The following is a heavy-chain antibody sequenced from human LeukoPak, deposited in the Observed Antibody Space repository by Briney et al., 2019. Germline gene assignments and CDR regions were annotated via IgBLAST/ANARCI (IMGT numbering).Heavy chain of an antibody. CDR3: ARDMGITMDGDDAFDI. CDR1: GYTFTGYY. V-gene: IGHV1-2*02. J-gene: IGHJ3*02. Sequence: ASVKVSCKASGYTFTGYYMHWVRQAPGQGLEWMGWIIPNSGGTNYAQKFQGRVTMTRDTSISTAYMELSRLRSDDTAVYYCARDMGITMDGDDAFDIWGQGTMVTVSS. CDR2: IIPNSGGT. D-gene: IGHD3-10*01.